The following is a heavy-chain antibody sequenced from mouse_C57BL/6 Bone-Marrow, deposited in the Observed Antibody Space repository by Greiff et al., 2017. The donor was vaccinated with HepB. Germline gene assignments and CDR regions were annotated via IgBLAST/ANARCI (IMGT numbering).Heavy chain of an antibody. CDR2: INPSTGGT. D-gene: IGHD3-2*02. Sequence: EVQLQQSGPELVKPGASVKISCKASGYSFTGYYMNWVKQSPEKSLEWIGEINPSTGGTTYNQKFKAKATLTVDKSSSTAYMQRKSLTSEDSAVYYGARGRWTAQATSYAMDYCGQGTSVTVSS. V-gene: IGHV1-42*01. CDR1: GYSFTGYY. CDR3: ARGRWTAQATSYAMDY. J-gene: IGHJ4*01.